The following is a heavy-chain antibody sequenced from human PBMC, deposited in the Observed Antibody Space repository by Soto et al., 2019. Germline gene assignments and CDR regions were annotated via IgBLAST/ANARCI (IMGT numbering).Heavy chain of an antibody. CDR1: GYTFTSYY. Sequence: ASVKVSCKASGYTFTSYYMHWVRQAPGQGLEWMGIINPSGGSTSYAQKFQGRVTMTRDTSTSTVYVELSSLRSEDTAVYYCARGEGGSGWNAPPTGYYYYMDVWGKGTTVTVS. CDR2: INPSGGST. J-gene: IGHJ6*03. D-gene: IGHD6-19*01. CDR3: ARGEGGSGWNAPPTGYYYYMDV. V-gene: IGHV1-46*03.